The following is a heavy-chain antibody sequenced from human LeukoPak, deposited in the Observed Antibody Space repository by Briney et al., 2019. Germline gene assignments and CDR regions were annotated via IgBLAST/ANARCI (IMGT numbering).Heavy chain of an antibody. J-gene: IGHJ4*02. Sequence: GGSLRLSCAPSGFTFISYGMHWVPEAPGKGLEWVAVIWYDGSNKYYADSGRARFTISRDNSKNTLYLQMNSLSSEDTAVHYCARHQHGHYYFENWGQGNLVTPSS. CDR2: IWYDGSNK. CDR1: GFTFISYG. V-gene: IGHV3-33*01. D-gene: IGHD4-17*01. CDR3: ARHQHGHYYFEN.